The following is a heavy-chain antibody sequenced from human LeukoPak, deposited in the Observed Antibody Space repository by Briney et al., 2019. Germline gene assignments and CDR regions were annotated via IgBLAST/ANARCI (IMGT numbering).Heavy chain of an antibody. Sequence: GGSLRLSCAASGFTFSNYAMGWVRQTPGKGLEWVSAISGTSNNTYYADSVKGRFTISRDNSKNTLYLQMNSLRAEDTAVYYCAKIGVAGIYFDYWGQGTLVTVSS. CDR2: ISGTSNNT. CDR3: AKIGVAGIYFDY. V-gene: IGHV3-23*01. CDR1: GFTFSNYA. D-gene: IGHD6-19*01. J-gene: IGHJ4*02.